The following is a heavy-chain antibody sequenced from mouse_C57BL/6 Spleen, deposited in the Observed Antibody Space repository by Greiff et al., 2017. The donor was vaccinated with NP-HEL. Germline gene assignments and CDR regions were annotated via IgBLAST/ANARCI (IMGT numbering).Heavy chain of an antibody. D-gene: IGHD3-2*02. Sequence: EVQLQQSGPGLVKPSQSLSLSCSVTGYSITSGYYWYWIRQFPGNQLEWMGYISYDGSNNYNPSLKNRISITRDPSKNQYFLKLNSVTTEDTATYYCARDSSGYDYWGQGTTLTVSS. CDR3: ARDSSGYDY. J-gene: IGHJ2*01. CDR2: ISYDGSN. CDR1: GYSITSGYY. V-gene: IGHV3-6*01.